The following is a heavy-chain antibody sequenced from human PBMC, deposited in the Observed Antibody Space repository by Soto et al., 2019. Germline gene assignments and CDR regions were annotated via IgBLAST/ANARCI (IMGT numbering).Heavy chain of an antibody. D-gene: IGHD3-22*01. V-gene: IGHV1-69*13. Sequence: SVKVSCKASGGTFSSYAISLVRQAPGQGXEWMGGIIPIFGTANYAQKFQGRVTITADESTSTAYMELSSLRSEDTAVYYCALPYYYDSSGYSSHYNWFDPWGQGTLVTVSS. CDR1: GGTFSSYA. CDR2: IIPIFGTA. J-gene: IGHJ5*02. CDR3: ALPYYYDSSGYSSHYNWFDP.